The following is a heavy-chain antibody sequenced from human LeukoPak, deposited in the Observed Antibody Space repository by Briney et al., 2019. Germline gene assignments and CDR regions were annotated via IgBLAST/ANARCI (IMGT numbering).Heavy chain of an antibody. CDR1: AFALSTYT. Sequence: GGSLRLSCAASAFALSTYTMEWVRLAPGKGLEWVSGFDGNGPNTYYADSVKGRWTISRDNSRNTLYLEMNSLRPEDTAIYYCAKPRTTGLGWAQFDYWGQGSLVTVSS. CDR3: AKPRTTGLGWAQFDY. D-gene: IGHD2-8*02. J-gene: IGHJ4*02. V-gene: IGHV3-23*01. CDR2: FDGNGPNT.